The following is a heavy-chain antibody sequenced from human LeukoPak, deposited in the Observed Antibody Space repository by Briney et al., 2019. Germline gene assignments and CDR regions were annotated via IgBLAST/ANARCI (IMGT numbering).Heavy chain of an antibody. CDR3: ARGIYDFWSGYYTGGDY. V-gene: IGHV1-69*13. CDR2: IIPIFGTA. CDR1: GGTFSSYA. J-gene: IGHJ4*02. D-gene: IGHD3-3*01. Sequence: ASVKVSCKASGGTFSSYAISWVRQAPGQGLEWMGGIIPIFGTANYAQKFQGRVTITADESTSTAYMELSSLRSEDTAVYYCARGIYDFWSGYYTGGDYWGQGTLVTVSS.